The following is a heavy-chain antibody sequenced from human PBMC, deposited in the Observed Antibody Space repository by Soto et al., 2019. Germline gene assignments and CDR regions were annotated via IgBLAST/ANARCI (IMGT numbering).Heavy chain of an antibody. CDR2: IYYSGST. D-gene: IGHD3-10*01. CDR3: AREAFRGFPDY. V-gene: IGHV4-31*03. J-gene: IGHJ4*02. Sequence: PSETLSLTCTVSGGSISSGGYYWSWIRQHPGKGLEWIGYIYYSGSTYYNPSLKSRVTISVDTSKNQFSLKLSSVTAADTAVYYCAREAFRGFPDYWGQGTLVTVSS. CDR1: GGSISSGGYY.